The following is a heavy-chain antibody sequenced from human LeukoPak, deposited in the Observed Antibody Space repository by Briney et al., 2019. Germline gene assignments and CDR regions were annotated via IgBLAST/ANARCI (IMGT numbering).Heavy chain of an antibody. D-gene: IGHD3-16*02. CDR1: GFTFSSYW. CDR3: AKLSFVWGSYRHFDY. CDR2: ISGSGGST. J-gene: IGHJ4*02. Sequence: GGSLRLSCAASGFTFSSYWMSWVRQAPGKGLEWVSAISGSGGSTYYADSVKGRFTISRDNSKNTLYLQMNSLRAEDTAVYYCAKLSFVWGSYRHFDYWGQGTLVTVSS. V-gene: IGHV3-23*01.